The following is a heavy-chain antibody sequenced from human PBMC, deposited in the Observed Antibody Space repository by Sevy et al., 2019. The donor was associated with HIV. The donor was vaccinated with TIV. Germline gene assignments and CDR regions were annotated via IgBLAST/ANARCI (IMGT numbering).Heavy chain of an antibody. CDR1: GFTFSSYA. V-gene: IGHV3-30-3*01. Sequence: GGSLRLSCAASGFTFSSYAMHWVRQAPGKGLEWVAVISYDGSNKYYADSVKGRFTISRDNSKNTLYLQMNSPRAEDTAVYYCASLPTYYYGSGSYYFWGQGTLVTVSS. D-gene: IGHD3-10*01. CDR3: ASLPTYYYGSGSYYF. J-gene: IGHJ4*02. CDR2: ISYDGSNK.